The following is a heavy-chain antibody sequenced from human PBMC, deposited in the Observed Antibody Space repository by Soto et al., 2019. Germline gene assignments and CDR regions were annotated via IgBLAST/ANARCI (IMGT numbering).Heavy chain of an antibody. V-gene: IGHV3-30*18. CDR1: GFTFSSYG. D-gene: IGHD5-12*01. Sequence: QVRLVESGGGVVQPGRSLRLSCAASGFTFSSYGMHWVRKAPGKGLEWVAVISYDGSNKYYADSVKGRFTISRDNSKNTLYLQMNSLIAEDTAVYYCAKKIDGYNYDHDYGMDVWGQGTTVTVSS. CDR2: ISYDGSNK. CDR3: AKKIDGYNYDHDYGMDV. J-gene: IGHJ6*02.